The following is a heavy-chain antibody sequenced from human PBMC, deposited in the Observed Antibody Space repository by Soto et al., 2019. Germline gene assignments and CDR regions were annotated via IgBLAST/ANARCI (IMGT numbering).Heavy chain of an antibody. J-gene: IGHJ6*03. D-gene: IGHD3-22*01. CDR2: ISSSSSAI. CDR3: ARDLSRGSNFYYYMDV. V-gene: IGHV3-48*01. Sequence: EVQLVESGGGLVPPGGSLRLSCSASGFSISGYALNWVRQAPGKGPEWVSYISSSSSAIDYAGSVKGRFSISRDNGKNSLYLQMNSLRAKDTAVYYFARDLSRGSNFYYYMDVWGKGTTVTVSS. CDR1: GFSISGYA.